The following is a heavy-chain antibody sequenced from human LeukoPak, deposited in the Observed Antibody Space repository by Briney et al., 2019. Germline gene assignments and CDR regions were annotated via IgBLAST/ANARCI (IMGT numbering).Heavy chain of an antibody. V-gene: IGHV3-33*01. CDR3: ARDRGSNDPIDS. CDR1: GFTLKSYG. CDR2: IWHDGKNR. J-gene: IGHJ5*02. Sequence: PGGSLRLSCAASGFTLKSYGMHWVRQAPGKGLEWVAVIWHDGKNRYYGDSVKGRFTVSRDNSKNTVYLQMDSLRVEDTAVYYCARDRGSNDPIDSWGQGTLVTVSS. D-gene: IGHD2-15*01.